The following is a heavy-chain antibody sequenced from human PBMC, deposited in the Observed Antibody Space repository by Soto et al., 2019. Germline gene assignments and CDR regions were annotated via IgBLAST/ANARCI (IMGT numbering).Heavy chain of an antibody. Sequence: EVQLVESGGGLVQPGGSLRLSCEASGFTFSRYWMTWVRQPPGKGLEWVADMNQDGSEKNYVDSVKGRFTISRDNAKNSLFMQMDSLRVEDTAVYYCAIGQQVTYWGQGTLITVSA. CDR3: AIGQQVTY. CDR2: MNQDGSEK. V-gene: IGHV3-7*01. D-gene: IGHD2-21*02. CDR1: GFTFSRYW. J-gene: IGHJ4*02.